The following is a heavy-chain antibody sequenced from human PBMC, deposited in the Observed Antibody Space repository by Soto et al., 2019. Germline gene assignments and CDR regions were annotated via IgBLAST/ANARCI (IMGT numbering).Heavy chain of an antibody. CDR2: ISYDGSNK. CDR1: GFTFSSYG. Sequence: ESGGGVVQPGRSLRLSCAASGFTFSSYGMHWVRQAPGKGLEWVAVISYDGSNKYYADSVKGRFTISRDNSKNTLYLQMNSLRAEDTAVYYCAKDPITYCGGDCYSWLDYWGQGTLVTVSS. J-gene: IGHJ4*02. V-gene: IGHV3-30*18. CDR3: AKDPITYCGGDCYSWLDY. D-gene: IGHD2-21*02.